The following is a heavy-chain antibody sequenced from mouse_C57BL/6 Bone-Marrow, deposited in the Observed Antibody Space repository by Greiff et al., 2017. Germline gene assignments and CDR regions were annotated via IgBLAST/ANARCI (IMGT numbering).Heavy chain of an antibody. CDR1: GYAFTNYL. CDR2: IYPGGGAT. D-gene: IGHD1-1*01. Sequence: QVQLKESGAELVRPGTSVKVSCKASGYAFTNYLIEWVKQRPGQGLEWIGVIYPGGGATNYNEKFKGKATLTADKSSSTAYMQLSSLTSEDSAVXFCARGGGITTVVAPFAYWGQGTLVTVSA. V-gene: IGHV1-54*01. J-gene: IGHJ3*01. CDR3: ARGGGITTVVAPFAY.